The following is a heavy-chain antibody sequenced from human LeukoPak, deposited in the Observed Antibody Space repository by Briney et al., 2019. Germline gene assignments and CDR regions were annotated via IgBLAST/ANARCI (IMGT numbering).Heavy chain of an antibody. CDR3: ARGLGAWFDP. CDR1: GGTFSNYA. V-gene: IGHV1-2*02. Sequence: GASVKVSCKASGGTFSNYAISWVRQAPGQGLEWMGWINPNSGGTNYAQKFQGRVTMTRDTSISTAYMELSRLRSDDTAVYYCARGLGAWFDPWGQGTLVTVSS. CDR2: INPNSGGT. D-gene: IGHD3-16*01. J-gene: IGHJ5*02.